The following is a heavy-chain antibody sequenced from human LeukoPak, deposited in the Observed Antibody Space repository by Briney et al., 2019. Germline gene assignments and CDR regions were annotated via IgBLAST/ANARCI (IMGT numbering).Heavy chain of an antibody. CDR2: IYYSGST. J-gene: IGHJ6*02. CDR3: ARVRVSSGWFYGMDV. V-gene: IGHV4-59*01. D-gene: IGHD6-19*01. Sequence: SETLSLTCTVSGGSISSYYWSWIRQPPGKGLEWTGYIYYSGSTNYNPSLKSRVTISVDTSKNQFSLKLSSVTAADTAVYYCARVRVSSGWFYGMDVWGQGTTVTVSS. CDR1: GGSISSYY.